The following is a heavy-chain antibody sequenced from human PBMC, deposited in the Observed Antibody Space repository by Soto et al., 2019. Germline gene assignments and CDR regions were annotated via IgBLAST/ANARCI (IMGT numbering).Heavy chain of an antibody. Sequence: EVQLVASGGGLVQPGGSLRLSCVASGFTFSSYWMHWVRQVPGKEPVWVSFIDSYGSSTKYADSVRGRFTISRDNANNTLYLLMKSLRLEDTAVYYCVRGLGNSDHWGQGTLVTVSS. CDR1: GFTFSSYW. CDR3: VRGLGNSDH. V-gene: IGHV3-74*03. CDR2: IDSYGSST. J-gene: IGHJ4*02.